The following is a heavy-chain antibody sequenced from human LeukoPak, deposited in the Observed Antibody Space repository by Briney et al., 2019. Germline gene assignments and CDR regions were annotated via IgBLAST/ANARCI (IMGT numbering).Heavy chain of an antibody. CDR2: IYYSGST. D-gene: IGHD3-10*01. CDR3: ARLDYDGSGLH. V-gene: IGHV4-59*08. J-gene: IGHJ4*02. CDR1: GGSMSPYH. Sequence: SETLSLTCTVSGGSMSPYHRGWIRQPPGKGLEWTGYIYYSGSTNYNPSLNSRVTISVDTSKNQFSLRLSSVTAADTAVYYCARLDYDGSGLHWGQGTLVTVSS.